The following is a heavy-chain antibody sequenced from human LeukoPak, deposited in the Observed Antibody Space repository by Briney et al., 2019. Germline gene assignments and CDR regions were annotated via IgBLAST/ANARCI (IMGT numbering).Heavy chain of an antibody. J-gene: IGHJ4*02. V-gene: IGHV1-8*01. CDR2: MNPNSGNT. CDR1: GYTFTSYD. Sequence: ASVKVSCKASGYTFTSYDINGVRQAPGQGLEWMGWMNPNSGNTVYAQKFQGRVTMTRNTSISTAYMELSSLRSEDTAVYYCARLNKNYFDYWGQGTLVTVSS. CDR3: ARLNKNYFDY.